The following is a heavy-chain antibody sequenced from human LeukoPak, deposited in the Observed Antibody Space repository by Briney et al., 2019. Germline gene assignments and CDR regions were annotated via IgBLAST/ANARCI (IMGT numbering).Heavy chain of an antibody. CDR2: IRGSCGST. CDR3: TSHKVAKVRSPKKITPPFYYYYYYMEV. V-gene: IGHV3-23*01. D-gene: IGHD2-2*01. CDR1: GFTFSSYA. Sequence: GGSLRLSCAASGFTFSSYAMSWVRQSPGEGLECVSAIRGSCGSTYYADSVKGRFTISRDNSKNTLSLQMNSLRAEDTAVYYCTSHKVAKVRSPKKITPPFYYYYYYMEVWGKGTTVTVSS. J-gene: IGHJ6*03.